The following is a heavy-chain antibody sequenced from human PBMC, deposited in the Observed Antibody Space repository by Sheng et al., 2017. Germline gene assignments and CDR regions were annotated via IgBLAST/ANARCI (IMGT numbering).Heavy chain of an antibody. Sequence: EVQLVESGGGLVKPGGSLRLSCAASGFTFSSYSMNWVRQAPGKGLEWVSSISSSSSYIYYADSVKGRFTISRDNAKNSLYLQMNSLRAEDTAVYYCARGNIVVVPAAYYYYYYMDVWGKGTTVTVSS. D-gene: IGHD2-2*01. CDR1: GFTFSSYS. J-gene: IGHJ6*03. CDR3: ARGNIVVVPAAYYYYYYMDV. CDR2: ISSSSSYI. V-gene: IGHV3-21*01.